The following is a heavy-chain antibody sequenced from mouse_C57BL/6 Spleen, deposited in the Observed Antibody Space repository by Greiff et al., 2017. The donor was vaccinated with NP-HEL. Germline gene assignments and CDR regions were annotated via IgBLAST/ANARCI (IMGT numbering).Heavy chain of an antibody. V-gene: IGHV1-53*01. CDR2: INPSNGGT. CDR1: GYTFTSYW. Sequence: QVQLQQPGTELVKPGASVKLSCKASGYTFTSYWMHWVKQRPGQGLEWIGNINPSNGGTNYNEKFKSKATLTVDKSSSTAYMELRSLTSEDTAVYYCARAYYYGSSYTYYAMDYWGQGTSVTVSS. D-gene: IGHD1-1*01. J-gene: IGHJ4*01. CDR3: ARAYYYGSSYTYYAMDY.